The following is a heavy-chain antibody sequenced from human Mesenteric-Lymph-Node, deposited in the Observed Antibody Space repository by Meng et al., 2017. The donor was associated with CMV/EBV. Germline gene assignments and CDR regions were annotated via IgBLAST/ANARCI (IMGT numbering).Heavy chain of an antibody. D-gene: IGHD2/OR15-2a*01. J-gene: IGHJ3*02. CDR1: GFTVSSNY. Sequence: GESLKISCAASGFTVSSNYMSWVRQAPGKGLEWVSVIYSGGSTYYADSVKGRFTISRDNSENTLYLQMNSLRAEDTAVYYCARDTFWGAFDIWGQGTMVTVSS. CDR2: IYSGGST. CDR3: ARDTFWGAFDI. V-gene: IGHV3-66*02.